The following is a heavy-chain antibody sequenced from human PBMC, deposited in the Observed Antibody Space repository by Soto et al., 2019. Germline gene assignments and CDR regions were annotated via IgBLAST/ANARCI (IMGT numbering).Heavy chain of an antibody. CDR2: IWYDGSNK. Sequence: QVQLVESGGGVVQPGRSLRLSCAASGFTFSSYGMHWVRQAPGKGLEWVAVIWYDGSNKYYADSVKGRFTISRDNSKNTLYLQMNSLRAEDTAVYYCARDSSSIFGVIIEDYYFDYWGQGTLVTVSS. V-gene: IGHV3-33*01. J-gene: IGHJ4*02. CDR1: GFTFSSYG. D-gene: IGHD3-3*01. CDR3: ARDSSSIFGVIIEDYYFDY.